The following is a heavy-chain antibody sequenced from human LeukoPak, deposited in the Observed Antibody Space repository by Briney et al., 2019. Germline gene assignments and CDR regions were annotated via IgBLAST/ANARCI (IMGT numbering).Heavy chain of an antibody. Sequence: SETLSLTCAVYGGSFSGYYWSWIRQPPGKGLEWIGEINHSGSTNYNPSLKSRVTKSVDTSKNQFSLKLSSVTAADTAVYYCARSSSSWYPINLYYFDYWGQGTLVTVSS. J-gene: IGHJ4*02. V-gene: IGHV4-34*01. D-gene: IGHD6-13*01. CDR1: GGSFSGYY. CDR3: ARSSSSWYPINLYYFDY. CDR2: INHSGST.